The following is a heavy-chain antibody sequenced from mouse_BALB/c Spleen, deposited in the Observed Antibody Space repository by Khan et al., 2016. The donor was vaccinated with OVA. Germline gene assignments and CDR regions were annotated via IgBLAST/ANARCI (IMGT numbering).Heavy chain of an antibody. CDR1: GYTFINYW. CDR3: ARRGLQWDFDY. Sequence: QIQLVQSGAELAKPGASVKMSCKASGYTFINYWIPWVKQRPGQGLEWIANINPSTGYTEYNQNFKDKATLPADKSSSTAYMKLCSLQSEDSSVFYCARRGLQWDFDYWGQGTTLTVS. V-gene: IGHV1-7*01. J-gene: IGHJ2*01. D-gene: IGHD1-3*01. CDR2: INPSTGYT.